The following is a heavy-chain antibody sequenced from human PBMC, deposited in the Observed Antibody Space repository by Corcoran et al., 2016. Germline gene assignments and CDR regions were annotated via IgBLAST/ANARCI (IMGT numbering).Heavy chain of an antibody. J-gene: IGHJ5*02. CDR3: AKDPGQDGDYVWWFDP. Sequence: QVQLVESGGGVVQPGRSLRLSCAASGFTFSSYGMHWVRQAPGKGLEWVAVISYDGSNKYYADSVKGRFTISRDNSKNTLYLQMNSLRAEDTALDYCAKDPGQDGDYVWWFDPWGQGTLVTVSS. V-gene: IGHV3-30*18. CDR1: GFTFSSYG. D-gene: IGHD4-17*01. CDR2: ISYDGSNK.